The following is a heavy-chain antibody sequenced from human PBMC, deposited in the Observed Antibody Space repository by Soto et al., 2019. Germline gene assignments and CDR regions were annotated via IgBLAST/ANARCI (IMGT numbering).Heavy chain of an antibody. CDR1: GYTFTGYY. CDR2: INPNSGGT. J-gene: IGHJ6*02. V-gene: IGHV1-2*04. CDR3: ARSLESIAAAGIWSHNYYYYGMDV. Sequence: GASVKVSCKASGYTFTGYYMHCVRQAPGQGLEWMGWINPNSGGTNYAQKFQGWVTMTRDTSISTAYMELSRLRSDDTAVYYCARSLESIAAAGIWSHNYYYYGMDVWGQGTTVTVSS. D-gene: IGHD6-13*01.